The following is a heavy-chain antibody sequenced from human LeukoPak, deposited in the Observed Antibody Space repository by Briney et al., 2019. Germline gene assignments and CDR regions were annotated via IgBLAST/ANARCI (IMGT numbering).Heavy chain of an antibody. CDR3: SRGSYRMDV. Sequence: PGGSLRLSCAASGFTFSKYAMSWVRQAPGKGLVWVSRINSDGSSTTYADSVKGRFTISRDNAKNTLYLQMNSLRDEDTAVFYCSRGSYRMDVWGQGTTVTVSS. CDR2: INSDGSST. V-gene: IGHV3-74*01. J-gene: IGHJ6*02. CDR1: GFTFSKYA.